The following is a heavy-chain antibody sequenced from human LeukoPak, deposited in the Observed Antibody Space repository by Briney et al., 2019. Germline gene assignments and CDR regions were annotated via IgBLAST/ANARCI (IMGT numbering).Heavy chain of an antibody. J-gene: IGHJ4*02. Sequence: GGSLRLSCAASGFTFSSYSMNWVRQAPGKGLEWVSYISSSSSTIYYADSVKGRFTISRDNAKNSLYLQMNSLRAEDTAVYYCASTYYDYVWGSQPRDYWGQGTLVTVSS. D-gene: IGHD3-16*01. V-gene: IGHV3-48*04. CDR1: GFTFSSYS. CDR3: ASTYYDYVWGSQPRDY. CDR2: ISSSSSTI.